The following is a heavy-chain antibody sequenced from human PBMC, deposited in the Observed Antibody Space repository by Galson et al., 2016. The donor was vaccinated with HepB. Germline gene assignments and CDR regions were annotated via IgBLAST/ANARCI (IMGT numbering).Heavy chain of an antibody. CDR3: ARFGGSLGMDV. D-gene: IGHD2-15*01. Sequence: SLRLSCAASGFTFSDLGMHWVRQAPGKGLEWVALIWYDGSNNHYADSVKGRFTISRDNSKNTLYLQMNSLTAEDTAVYYCARFGGSLGMDVWGQGTTVTVSS. CDR1: GFTFSDLG. V-gene: IGHV3-33*01. J-gene: IGHJ6*02. CDR2: IWYDGSNN.